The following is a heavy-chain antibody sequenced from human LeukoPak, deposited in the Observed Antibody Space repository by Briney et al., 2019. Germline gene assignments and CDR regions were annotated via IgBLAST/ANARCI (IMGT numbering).Heavy chain of an antibody. Sequence: SETLSLTCAVYGGSFSGHYWSWIRQPPGKGLEWIGEINHSGSTNYNPSLESRVAISVDTSKNHFSLKLSSVTAADTAVYYCASGQYYDLWSGYYVDWGQGTLVTVSA. CDR1: GGSFSGHY. CDR3: ASGQYYDLWSGYYVD. V-gene: IGHV4-34*01. D-gene: IGHD3-3*01. CDR2: INHSGST. J-gene: IGHJ4*02.